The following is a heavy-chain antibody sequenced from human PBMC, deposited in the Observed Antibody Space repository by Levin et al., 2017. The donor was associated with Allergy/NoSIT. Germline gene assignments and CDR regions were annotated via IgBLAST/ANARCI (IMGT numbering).Heavy chain of an antibody. CDR2: ISYDGSNK. CDR3: AKGSLEKGTYYYGSGSYYYAFDI. Sequence: GGSLRLSCAASGFTFSSYGMHWVRQAPGKGLEWVAVISYDGSNKYYADSVKGRFTISRDNSKNTLYLQMNSLRAEDTAVYYCAKGSLEKGTYYYGSGSYYYAFDIWGQGTMVTVSS. CDR1: GFTFSSYG. D-gene: IGHD3-10*01. J-gene: IGHJ3*02. V-gene: IGHV3-30*18.